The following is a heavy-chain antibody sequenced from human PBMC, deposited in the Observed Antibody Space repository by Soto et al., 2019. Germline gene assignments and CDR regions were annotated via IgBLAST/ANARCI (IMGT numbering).Heavy chain of an antibody. CDR2: IRKKTNSYTT. CDR1: GLTFSDRY. D-gene: IGHD4-17*01. Sequence: PGGSLRLSCAASGLTFSDRYMDWVRQAPGKGLEWVGRIRKKTNSYTTEYAASVKGRFIISRDDSTNSLYLQMSSLKTEDTAVYYCTAVTTVDYFFDNRGQGTLVTVSS. J-gene: IGHJ4*02. CDR3: TAVTTVDYFFDN. V-gene: IGHV3-72*01.